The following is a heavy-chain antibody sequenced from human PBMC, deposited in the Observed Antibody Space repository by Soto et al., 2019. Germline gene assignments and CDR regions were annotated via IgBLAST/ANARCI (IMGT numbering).Heavy chain of an antibody. Sequence: SETLSLTCTVSGGSISNYYWSWIRQPPGKGLEWIGEINHSGSTNYNPSLKSRVTISVDTSKNQFSLKLSSVTAADTAVYYCARNGYSYGYEFKYYYYYYGMDVWGQGTTVTVSS. V-gene: IGHV4-34*01. CDR1: GGSISNYY. CDR3: ARNGYSYGYEFKYYYYYYGMDV. CDR2: INHSGST. D-gene: IGHD5-18*01. J-gene: IGHJ6*02.